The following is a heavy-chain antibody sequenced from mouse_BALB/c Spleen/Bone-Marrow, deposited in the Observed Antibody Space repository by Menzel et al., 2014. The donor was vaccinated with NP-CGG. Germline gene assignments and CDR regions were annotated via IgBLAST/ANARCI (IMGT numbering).Heavy chain of an antibody. CDR1: GYAFSSYW. D-gene: IGHD2-2*01. V-gene: IGHV1-80*01. CDR2: VYPGDGDT. Sequence: QVQLQQSGAELVRPGSSVKISCKASGYAFSSYWLSWVQQRPVHGLEWIGQVYPGDGDTNYNGKFKGKATLTADKSSSTAYMQLSSLTSEDSAVYFCARWLPAMDYWGQGTSVTVSS. CDR3: ARWLPAMDY. J-gene: IGHJ4*01.